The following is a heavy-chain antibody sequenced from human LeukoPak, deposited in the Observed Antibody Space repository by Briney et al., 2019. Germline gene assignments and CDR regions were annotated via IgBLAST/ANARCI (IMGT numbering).Heavy chain of an antibody. CDR3: ARLGAIPY. CDR2: IYYSGST. V-gene: IGHV4-59*08. CDR1: GGPISSYY. D-gene: IGHD1-26*01. Sequence: SETLSLTCTVSGGPISSYYWSWIRQPPGKGLEWIGYIYYSGSTNYNPSLKSRVTISVDTSKNQFSLKLSSVTAADTAVYYCARLGAIPYWGQGTLVTVSS. J-gene: IGHJ4*02.